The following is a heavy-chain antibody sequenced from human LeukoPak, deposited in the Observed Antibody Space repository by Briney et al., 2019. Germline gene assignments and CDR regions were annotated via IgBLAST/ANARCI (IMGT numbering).Heavy chain of an antibody. CDR1: GGTFSSYA. D-gene: IGHD3-22*01. J-gene: IGHJ4*02. Sequence: ASVKVSCKASGGTFSSYAISWVRQAPGQGLEWMGGIIPIFGTANYAQKFQGRVTITTDESTSTAYMELSSLRSEDTAVYYCARGRGGYVYYFDYWGQGTLVTVSS. CDR2: IIPIFGTA. CDR3: ARGRGGYVYYFDY. V-gene: IGHV1-69*05.